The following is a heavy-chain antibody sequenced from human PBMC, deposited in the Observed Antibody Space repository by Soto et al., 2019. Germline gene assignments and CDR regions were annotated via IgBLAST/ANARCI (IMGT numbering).Heavy chain of an antibody. Sequence: EVQLLESGGDLVQPGGSLRLSCAASGFTFSNYAMGWVRQAPGKGLEWVSSISGSGDTTYYSDSVKGRFTISRDNSKNTLYLQMNRLRAEDTAVYYCAKDGNNILNCTEYWGQGTMVNVSS. V-gene: IGHV3-23*01. D-gene: IGHD3-9*01. J-gene: IGHJ4*02. CDR1: GFTFSNYA. CDR2: ISGSGDTT. CDR3: AKDGNNILNCTEY.